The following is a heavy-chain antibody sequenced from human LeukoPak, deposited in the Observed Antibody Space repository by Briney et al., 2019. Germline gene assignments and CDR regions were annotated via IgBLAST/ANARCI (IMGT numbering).Heavy chain of an antibody. D-gene: IGHD3-10*01. J-gene: IGHJ4*02. CDR2: IYISGST. Sequence: SETLSLTCTVSGGSISSYYWSWIRQPPGKGLEWIGYIYISGSTNYNPSLKSRVTISVDTSKNQFSLKLSSVTAADTAVYYCAGMVRGVIIASWGQGTLVTVSS. V-gene: IGHV4-4*09. CDR1: GGSISSYY. CDR3: AGMVRGVIIAS.